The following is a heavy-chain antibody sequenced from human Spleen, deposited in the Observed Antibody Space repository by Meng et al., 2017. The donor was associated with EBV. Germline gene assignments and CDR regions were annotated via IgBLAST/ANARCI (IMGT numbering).Heavy chain of an antibody. CDR2: ISSSGYKK. CDR3: ARTEVAGP. V-gene: IGHV3-11*01. Sequence: QIQLVGSGGGLVKPGGSLRLSCEGSGFSFSGYYMSWIRQAPGKGLEWVSYISSSGYKKYYADSVKGRFTISRDNAQNLLFLQMDSLRADDTAVYYCARTEVAGPWGQGTLVTVSS. CDR1: GFSFSGYY. J-gene: IGHJ5*02. D-gene: IGHD6-19*01.